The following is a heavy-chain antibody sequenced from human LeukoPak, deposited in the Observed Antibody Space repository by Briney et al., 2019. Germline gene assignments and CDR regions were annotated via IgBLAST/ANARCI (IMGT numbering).Heavy chain of an antibody. CDR2: ISGSGGST. D-gene: IGHD3-9*01. Sequence: GGSLRLSCAASGFTFSSYAMSWVRQAPGKGLEWVSAISGSGGSTYYADSVKGRFTISRDNSKNTLYLQMNSLRAEDTAVYYCAKDRRYFDWPLYYFDYWGQGTLVTVSS. CDR3: AKDRRYFDWPLYYFDY. CDR1: GFTFSSYA. J-gene: IGHJ4*02. V-gene: IGHV3-23*01.